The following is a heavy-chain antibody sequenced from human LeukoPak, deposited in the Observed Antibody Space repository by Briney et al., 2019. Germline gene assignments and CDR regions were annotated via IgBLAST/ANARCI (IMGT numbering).Heavy chain of an antibody. CDR3: ARGPLGAPGVDFDY. CDR1: GFTFSSYS. CDR2: ISSSSSYI. Sequence: PGGTLSLSCAASGFTFSSYSMNWVRQAPGKGLEWASSISSSSSYIYYADSVKGRVTISRDNAKNSLYLQMNSLRAEDTAVYYCARGPLGAPGVDFDYWGQGTRVTVSS. J-gene: IGHJ4*02. D-gene: IGHD1-26*01. V-gene: IGHV3-21*01.